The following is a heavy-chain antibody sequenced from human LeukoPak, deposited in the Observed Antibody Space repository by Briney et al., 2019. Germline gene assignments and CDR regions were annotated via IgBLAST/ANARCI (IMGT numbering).Heavy chain of an antibody. J-gene: IGHJ3*02. D-gene: IGHD2-21*02. CDR2: IFYSGST. CDR1: GGSISSGGYY. V-gene: IGHV4-31*03. CDR3: ARVFHYGVVTATYAFDI. Sequence: TSQTLSLTCTVSGGSISSGGYYWSWIRQHPGKGLEWIGYIFYSGSTYYNPSLKSRVTISVDTSKNQFSLKLSSVTAADTAVYYCARVFHYGVVTATYAFDIWGQGTMVTVSS.